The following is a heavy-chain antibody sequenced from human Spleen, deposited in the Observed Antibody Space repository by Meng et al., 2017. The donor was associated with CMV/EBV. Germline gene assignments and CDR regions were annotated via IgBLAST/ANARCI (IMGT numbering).Heavy chain of an antibody. CDR1: GYTFTSYY. V-gene: IGHV1-2*02. CDR2: FNPTGGGT. Sequence: ASVKVSCKASGYTFTSYYMHWVRQAPGQGLEWMGIFNPTGGGTNFAQKFQGRVTMTRDTSISTAYMELSRLRSDDTAVYYCARSERRAYYFDYWGQGTLVTVSS. CDR3: ARSERRAYYFDY. D-gene: IGHD1-14*01. J-gene: IGHJ4*02.